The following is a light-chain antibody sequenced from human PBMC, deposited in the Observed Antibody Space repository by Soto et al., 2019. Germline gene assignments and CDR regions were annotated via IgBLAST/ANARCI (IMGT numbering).Light chain of an antibody. J-gene: IGLJ1*01. CDR2: EVS. V-gene: IGLV2-14*01. CDR1: SSDVGGHKY. CDR3: SSYTSSSTLYV. Sequence: QSVLTQPASVSGSPGQSITISCTGTSSDVGGHKYVSWYQQHPGKAPKLMIYEVSRRPSGVSHRFSGSKSGNTASLTISGLQAEDEAGYYCSSYTSSSTLYVFGTGTKVTVL.